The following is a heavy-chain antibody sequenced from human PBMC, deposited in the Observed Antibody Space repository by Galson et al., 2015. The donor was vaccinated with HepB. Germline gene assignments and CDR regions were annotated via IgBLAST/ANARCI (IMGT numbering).Heavy chain of an antibody. V-gene: IGHV1-18*01. D-gene: IGHD6-19*01. Sequence: SVKVSCKASGYTFTSYGISWVRQAPGQGLEWMGWISAYNGNTNYAQKLQGRVTMTTDTSTSTAYMELRSLRSEDTAVYYCARGPRGQQWLVHGWFDPWGQGTLVTVSS. CDR2: ISAYNGNT. CDR1: GYTFTSYG. J-gene: IGHJ5*02. CDR3: ARGPRGQQWLVHGWFDP.